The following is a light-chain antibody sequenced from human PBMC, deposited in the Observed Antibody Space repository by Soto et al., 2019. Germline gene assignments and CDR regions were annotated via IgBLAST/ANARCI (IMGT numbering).Light chain of an antibody. J-gene: IGKJ4*01. Sequence: DIQMTQSPSSVSASIGDRVTMSCRASQSTYKWLVWYQQKPGKAPKLLIYAASSLQSGVPSRFSGSGYGTDFTLTISSLQPEDSATYYCQQADSFPLTFGGGTKVEI. CDR2: AAS. CDR1: QSTYKW. CDR3: QQADSFPLT. V-gene: IGKV1-12*01.